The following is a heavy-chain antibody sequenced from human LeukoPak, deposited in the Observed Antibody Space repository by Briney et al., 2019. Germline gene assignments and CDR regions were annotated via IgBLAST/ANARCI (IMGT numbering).Heavy chain of an antibody. CDR2: ISSSGSTI. D-gene: IGHD4-17*01. Sequence: QPGGSLRLSCAASGFTFSSYEMNWVRQAPGKGLEWVSYISSSGSTIYYADSVKGRLTISRDNAKNSLSLQMNSLRAEDTAVYYCARVYDYDDYLYYFDYWGQGTLVTVSS. CDR3: ARVYDYDDYLYYFDY. V-gene: IGHV3-48*03. CDR1: GFTFSSYE. J-gene: IGHJ4*02.